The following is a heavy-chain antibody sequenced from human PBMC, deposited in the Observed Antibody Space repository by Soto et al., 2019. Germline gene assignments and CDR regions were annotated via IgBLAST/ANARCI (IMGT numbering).Heavy chain of an antibody. CDR3: AKLALGYSSVGQFDP. V-gene: IGHV3-30*18. CDR2: ISYDGSNK. Sequence: GGSLRLSCAASGFTFSSYGMHWVRQAPGKGLEWVAVISYDGSNKYYADSVKGRFTISGDNSKNTLYLQMNSLRAEDTAVYYCAKLALGYSSVGQFDPWGQGTLVTVSS. CDR1: GFTFSSYG. J-gene: IGHJ5*02. D-gene: IGHD6-19*01.